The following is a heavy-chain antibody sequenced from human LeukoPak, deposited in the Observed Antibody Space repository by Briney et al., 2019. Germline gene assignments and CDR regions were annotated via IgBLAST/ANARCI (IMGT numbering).Heavy chain of an antibody. CDR1: GFTFSSYS. Sequence: GGSLRLSCAASGFTFSSYSMNWVRQAPGKGLEWVSYISSSSSTIYYADSVEGRFTISRDNAKNSLYLQMNSLRAEDTAVYYCARQLTEPSWQLVFDYWGQGTLVTVSS. V-gene: IGHV3-48*01. CDR3: ARQLTEPSWQLVFDY. D-gene: IGHD6-6*01. J-gene: IGHJ4*02. CDR2: ISSSSSTI.